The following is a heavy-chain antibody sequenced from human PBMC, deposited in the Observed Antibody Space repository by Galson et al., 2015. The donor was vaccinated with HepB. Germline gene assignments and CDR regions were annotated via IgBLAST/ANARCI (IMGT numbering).Heavy chain of an antibody. CDR3: AKTDYDSSGYYSLPNGRAFDI. CDR2: ISGSGGST. D-gene: IGHD3-22*01. J-gene: IGHJ3*02. V-gene: IGHV3-23*01. CDR1: GFTFSSYA. Sequence: SLRLSCAASGFTFSSYAMSWVRQAPGKGLEWVSAISGSGGSTYYADSVKGRFTISRDNSKDTLYLQMNSLRAEDTAVYYCAKTDYDSSGYYSLPNGRAFDIWGQGTMVTVSS.